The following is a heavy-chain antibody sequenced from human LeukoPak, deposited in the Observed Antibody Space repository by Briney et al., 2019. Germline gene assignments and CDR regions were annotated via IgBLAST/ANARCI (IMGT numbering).Heavy chain of an antibody. CDR2: IKQDGSEK. V-gene: IGHV3-7*01. D-gene: IGHD5-18*01. J-gene: IGHJ4*02. Sequence: GGSLRLSCAASGFTFSSYWMSWVRQAPGKGLEWVANIKQDGSEKYYVDSVKGRFTISRDNAKNSLYLQMNSLRAEDTAVYYCARDAYSYGWYYFGYWGQGTLVTVSS. CDR1: GFTFSSYW. CDR3: ARDAYSYGWYYFGY.